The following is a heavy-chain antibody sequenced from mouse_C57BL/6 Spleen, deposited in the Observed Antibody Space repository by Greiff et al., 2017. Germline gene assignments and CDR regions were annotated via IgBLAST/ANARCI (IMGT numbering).Heavy chain of an antibody. CDR2: IVRNSGGT. V-gene: IGHV1-72*01. CDR3: AREGYCAIDY. CDR1: GYTFTSYW. Sequence: QVQLQQSGAELVKPGASVKLSCKASGYTFTSYWMHRVKQRPGRGLEWIGRIVRNSGGTKYNEKFKSKATMTVDKPTSTAYMQLSSLTTEDTAVYYCAREGYCAIDYWGQGTSVTVSS. J-gene: IGHJ4*01.